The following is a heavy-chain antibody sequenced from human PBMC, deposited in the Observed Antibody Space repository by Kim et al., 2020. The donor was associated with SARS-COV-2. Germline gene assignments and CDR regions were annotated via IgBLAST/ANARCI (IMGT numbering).Heavy chain of an antibody. D-gene: IGHD2-15*01. V-gene: IGHV1-18*04. CDR3: ARGRERCSGGSCQVAYYGMDV. CDR1: GYTFTSYG. J-gene: IGHJ6*02. Sequence: ASVKVSCKASGYTFTSYGISWVRQAPGQGLEWMGWISAYNGNTNYAQKLQGRVTMTTDTSTSTAYMELRSLRSDDTAVYYCARGRERCSGGSCQVAYYGMDVWGQGTTVTVSS. CDR2: ISAYNGNT.